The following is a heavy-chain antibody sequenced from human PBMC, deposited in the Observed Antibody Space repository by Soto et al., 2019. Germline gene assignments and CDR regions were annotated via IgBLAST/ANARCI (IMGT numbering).Heavy chain of an antibody. CDR1: GFRFCSYG. D-gene: IGHD2-2*01. J-gene: IGHJ4*02. CDR3: ARCWGEAIVVVPAAKETTLSPLDY. CDR2: ISSSSSYI. Sequence: PGGSPGLCCAACGFRFCSYGVDVVRKAPGKGLEWVSSISSSSSYIYYADSVKGRFTISRDNAKNSLYLQMNSLRAEDTAVYYCARCWGEAIVVVPAAKETTLSPLDYWGQGTLVTVSS. V-gene: IGHV3-21*01.